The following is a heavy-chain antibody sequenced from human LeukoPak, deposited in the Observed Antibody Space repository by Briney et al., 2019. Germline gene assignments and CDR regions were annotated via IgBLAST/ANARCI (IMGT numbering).Heavy chain of an antibody. CDR3: ATLLNCSSTSCSN. CDR2: IIPILGIA. D-gene: IGHD2-2*01. V-gene: IGHV1-69*02. CDR1: GGTFSSYT. J-gene: IGHJ4*02. Sequence: SVKVSCKASGGTFSSYTISWVRQAPGQGLEWMGRIIPILGIASYAQKFQGRVTITADKSTSTAYMELSSLRSEDTAVYYCATLLNCSSTSCSNWGQGTLVTVSS.